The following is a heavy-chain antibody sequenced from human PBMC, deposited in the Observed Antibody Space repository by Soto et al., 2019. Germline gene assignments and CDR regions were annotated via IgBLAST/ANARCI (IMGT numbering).Heavy chain of an antibody. CDR1: GGSISSSNW. V-gene: IGHV4-4*02. J-gene: IGHJ6*02. CDR2: IYHSGST. CDR3: ARDRAAALRVGVNYGMDV. Sequence: SETLSLTCAVSGGSISSSNWWSWVRQPPGKGLEWIGEIYHSGSTNYNPSLKSRVTISVDKSKNQFSLKLSSVTAADTAVYYCARDRAAALRVGVNYGMDVWGQGTTVTVSS. D-gene: IGHD6-13*01.